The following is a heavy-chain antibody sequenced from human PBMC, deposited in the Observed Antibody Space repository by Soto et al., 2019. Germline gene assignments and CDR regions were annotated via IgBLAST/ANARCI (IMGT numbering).Heavy chain of an antibody. D-gene: IGHD2-2*01. V-gene: IGHV1-18*01. CDR2: ISAYNGNT. J-gene: IGHJ6*04. CDR1: GYTFTSYG. Sequence: ASVKVSCKASGYTFTSYGISWVRQAPGQGLEWMGWISAYNGNTNYAQKLQGRVTMTTDTSTSTAYMELRSLRSDDTAVYYCARAPRYCSSTSCYAPTGHVWGKGTTVTVSS. CDR3: ARAPRYCSSTSCYAPTGHV.